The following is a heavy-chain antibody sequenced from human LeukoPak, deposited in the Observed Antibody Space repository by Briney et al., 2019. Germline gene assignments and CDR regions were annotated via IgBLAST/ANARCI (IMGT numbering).Heavy chain of an antibody. D-gene: IGHD4-17*01. CDR2: IWYDGSNK. CDR3: ARANYGEYAFDI. CDR1: GFIFNDYA. V-gene: IGHV3-33*08. Sequence: PGGSLRLSCAASGFIFNDYAIHWARQAPGKGLEWVAVIWYDGSNKYYADSVKGRFTISRDNSKNTLYLQMNSLRAEDTAVYYCARANYGEYAFDIWGQGTMVTVSS. J-gene: IGHJ3*02.